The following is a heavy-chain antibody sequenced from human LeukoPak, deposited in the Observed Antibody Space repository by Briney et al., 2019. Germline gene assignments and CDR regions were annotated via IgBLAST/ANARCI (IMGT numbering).Heavy chain of an antibody. CDR3: ARGGVMSPGRYFDF. D-gene: IGHD3-16*01. CDR2: INSDVSST. Sequence: GGSLRLSCAASGFTFSSYWMHWVRQAPGKGLVWVSRINSDVSSTSYADSVKGRFTISRDNSKNTLYLQMNSLRAEDTAVYYCARGGVMSPGRYFDFWGQGTLVTVSS. V-gene: IGHV3-74*01. CDR1: GFTFSSYW. J-gene: IGHJ4*02.